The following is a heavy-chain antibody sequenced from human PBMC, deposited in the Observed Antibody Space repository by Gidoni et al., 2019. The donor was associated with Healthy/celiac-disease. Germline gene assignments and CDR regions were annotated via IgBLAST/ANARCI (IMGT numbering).Heavy chain of an antibody. CDR1: GFTFSSYG. J-gene: IGHJ4*02. D-gene: IGHD6-19*01. Sequence: QVQLVESGGGVVQPGRSLRLSCAASGFTFSSYGMHWVRQAPGKGLEWVAVISYDGSNKYYADSVKGRFTISRDNSKNTLYLQMNSLRAEDTAVYYCAKPPLSSGWSGFDYWGQGTLVTVSS. CDR2: ISYDGSNK. V-gene: IGHV3-30*18. CDR3: AKPPLSSGWSGFDY.